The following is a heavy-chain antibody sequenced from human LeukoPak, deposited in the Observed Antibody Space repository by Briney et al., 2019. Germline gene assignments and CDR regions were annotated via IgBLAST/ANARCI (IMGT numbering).Heavy chain of an antibody. V-gene: IGHV4-59*01. CDR2: IYYSGST. D-gene: IGHD1-26*01. CDR1: GGSISSYY. Sequence: PSETLSLTCTVSGGSISSYYWSWIRQPPGKGLEWIGYIYYSGSTNYNPSLKSRVTISVDTSKNQFSLKLSSVNAADTAVYYCARGQWELNHDAFDIWGQGTMVTVSS. J-gene: IGHJ3*02. CDR3: ARGQWELNHDAFDI.